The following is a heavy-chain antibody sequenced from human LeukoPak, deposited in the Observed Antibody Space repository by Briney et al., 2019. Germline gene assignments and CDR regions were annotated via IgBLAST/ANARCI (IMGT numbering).Heavy chain of an antibody. CDR3: AGAHSSGYYPPDY. CDR2: INHSGST. V-gene: IGHV4-34*01. Sequence: KPSETLSLTCAVYGGSFSGYYWSWIRQPPGKGLEWIGEINHSGSTNYNPSLKSRVTISVDTSKNQFSLKLSSVTAADTAVYYCAGAHSSGYYPPDYWGQGTLVTVSS. J-gene: IGHJ4*02. CDR1: GGSFSGYY. D-gene: IGHD3-22*01.